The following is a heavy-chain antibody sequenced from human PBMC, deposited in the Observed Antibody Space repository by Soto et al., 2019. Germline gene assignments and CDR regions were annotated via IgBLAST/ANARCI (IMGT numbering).Heavy chain of an antibody. D-gene: IGHD1-26*01. V-gene: IGHV3-23*01. Sequence: EVQLLESGGGLVQPGGSLRLSCAASRFTFNNYAMSWVRQAPGKGLEWVSTISSSGGSTYYADSVKGRFTISRDNSKNTLYLQMNSLRAEDTAVYYCAKERWEGYGMYVWGQGTTVTVSS. J-gene: IGHJ6*02. CDR1: RFTFNNYA. CDR2: ISSSGGST. CDR3: AKERWEGYGMYV.